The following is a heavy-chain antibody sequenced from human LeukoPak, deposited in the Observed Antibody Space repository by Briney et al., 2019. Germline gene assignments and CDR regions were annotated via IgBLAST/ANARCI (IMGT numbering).Heavy chain of an antibody. Sequence: PSETLSLTCTVSGYSISGGYYWGWIRQPPGKGLEWIGSIYYSGSTYYNPSLRGRVTISVDTSKNQFSLKLSSVTAADTAVYYCARDGDPHWFDPWGQGTLVTVSS. CDR1: GYSISGGYY. CDR2: IYYSGST. CDR3: ARDGDPHWFDP. D-gene: IGHD2-21*01. V-gene: IGHV4-38-2*02. J-gene: IGHJ5*02.